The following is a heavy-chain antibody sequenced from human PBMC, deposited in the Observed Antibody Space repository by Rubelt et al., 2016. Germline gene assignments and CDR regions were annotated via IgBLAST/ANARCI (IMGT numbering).Heavy chain of an antibody. CDR3: ARGGGYSSSWFSY. CDR1: GGSFSGYY. Sequence: QVQLQQWGAGLLKPSETLSLTCAVYGGSFSGYYWSWIRQPPGKGLEWIGEINHSGSTNYNPALKSRFTISVDTSKNQFSLKLSSVTAADTAVYYCARGGGYSSSWFSYWGQGTLVTVSS. D-gene: IGHD6-13*01. J-gene: IGHJ4*02. CDR2: INHSGST. V-gene: IGHV4-34*01.